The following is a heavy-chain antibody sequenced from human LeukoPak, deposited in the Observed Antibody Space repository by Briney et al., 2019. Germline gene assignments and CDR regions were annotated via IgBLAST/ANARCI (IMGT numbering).Heavy chain of an antibody. V-gene: IGHV4-59*01. Sequence: SETLSLTCTVSGGTISSYYWSWIRQPPGKGLEWIGYIYYSGSTNYNPSLKSRVTISVDTSKNQFSLKLSSVTAADTAVYYCARDHDWFDPWGQGTLVTVSS. CDR1: GGTISSYY. J-gene: IGHJ5*02. CDR3: ARDHDWFDP. CDR2: IYYSGST.